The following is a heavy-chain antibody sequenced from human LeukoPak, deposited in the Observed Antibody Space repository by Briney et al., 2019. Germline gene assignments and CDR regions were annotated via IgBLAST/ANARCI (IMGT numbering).Heavy chain of an antibody. Sequence: ASVKVSCKASGGTFKTFAINWVRQAPGQGLEWLGELIPGFRASNFAPSLKGRFTMTTDESTTTAYMELTNLKSEDTAIYFCARGGPDTLMVPDTWGQGTLLIVSS. J-gene: IGHJ5*02. V-gene: IGHV1-69*05. CDR2: LIPGFRAS. CDR1: GGTFKTFA. CDR3: ARGGPDTLMVPDT. D-gene: IGHD3-10*01.